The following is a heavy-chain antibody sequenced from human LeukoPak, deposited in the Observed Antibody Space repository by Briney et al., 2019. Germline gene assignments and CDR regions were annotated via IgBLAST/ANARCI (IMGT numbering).Heavy chain of an antibody. CDR1: GGSFSGYY. CDR2: INHSGST. Sequence: ETLSLTCAVYGGSFSGYYWSWIRQPPGKGLEWIGEINHSGSTNYNPSLKSRVTISVDTSKNQFSLKLSSVTAADTAVYYCARAERWLQFVFDYWGQGTLVTVSS. CDR3: ARAERWLQFVFDY. D-gene: IGHD5-24*01. V-gene: IGHV4-34*01. J-gene: IGHJ4*02.